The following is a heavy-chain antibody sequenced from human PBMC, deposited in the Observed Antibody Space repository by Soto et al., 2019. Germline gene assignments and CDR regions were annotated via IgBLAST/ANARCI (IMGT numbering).Heavy chain of an antibody. CDR1: GYSFTSYW. V-gene: IGHV5-51*01. Sequence: GESLKISCKGSGYSFTSYWIGWVRQMPGKGLEWMGIIYPGDSDTRYSPSFQGQVTISADKSISTAYLQWSSLKASDTAMYYCARLSGYSYGYHYYYGMDGWGQGNTVTVSS. D-gene: IGHD5-18*01. CDR2: IYPGDSDT. J-gene: IGHJ6*02. CDR3: ARLSGYSYGYHYYYGMDG.